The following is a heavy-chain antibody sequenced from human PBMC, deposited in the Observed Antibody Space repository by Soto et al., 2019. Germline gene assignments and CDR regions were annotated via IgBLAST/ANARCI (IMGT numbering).Heavy chain of an antibody. CDR3: ARVGHSYGDFDY. CDR1: GGSISSSSYY. V-gene: IGHV4-61*05. D-gene: IGHD5-18*01. Sequence: PSETLSLTCTVSGGSISSSSYYWGWIRQPPGKGLEWIGFIYYTGSAKYNPSLKSRVTISVDTSKNQFSLTLSSVTAADTAVYYCARVGHSYGDFDYWGQGTLVTVSS. CDR2: IYYTGSA. J-gene: IGHJ4*02.